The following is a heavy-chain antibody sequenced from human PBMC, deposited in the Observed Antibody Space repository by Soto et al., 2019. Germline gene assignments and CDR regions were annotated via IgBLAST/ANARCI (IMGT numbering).Heavy chain of an antibody. CDR2: IIPIVGSG. V-gene: IGHV1-69*06. Sequence: ASVKASCKASGCTFCSYAICWERQAPCHGLEWLGGIIPIVGSGNYAKKFQGRVTIIADKSTRTAYMELSSLRPEDMAVYYAARVVTDCSYGMVVWG. J-gene: IGHJ6*02. D-gene: IGHD2-15*01. CDR1: GCTFCSYA. CDR3: ARVVTDCSYGMVV.